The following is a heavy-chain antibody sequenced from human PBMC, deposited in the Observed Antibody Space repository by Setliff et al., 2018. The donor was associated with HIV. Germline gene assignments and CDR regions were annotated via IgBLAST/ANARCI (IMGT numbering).Heavy chain of an antibody. V-gene: IGHV1-69*13. J-gene: IGHJ4*02. CDR2: IIPMFGTA. CDR3: ARDAGYSGSAWNY. Sequence: SVKVSCKASGGTFSNYAISWVRQAPGQGLEWMGGIIPMFGTANYEQKFQGRFTITADESTSTAYMELSSLRSEDTAMYYCARDAGYSGSAWNYWGQGTLVTVSS. CDR1: GGTFSNYA. D-gene: IGHD5-12*01.